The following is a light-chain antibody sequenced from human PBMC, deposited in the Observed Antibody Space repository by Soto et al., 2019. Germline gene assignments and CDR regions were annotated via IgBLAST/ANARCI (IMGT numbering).Light chain of an antibody. CDR2: DTS. J-gene: IGKJ4*01. Sequence: EIILTQSPATLYVSPGERATLSCRASQSLTSNLAWYQQRPGQAPRILIYDTSTRATDIPARFSGSGSGTEFTITIASLQSEDFAVYYCQQYNHWPRMLSFGGGTRV. CDR1: QSLTSN. V-gene: IGKV3-15*01. CDR3: QQYNHWPRMLS.